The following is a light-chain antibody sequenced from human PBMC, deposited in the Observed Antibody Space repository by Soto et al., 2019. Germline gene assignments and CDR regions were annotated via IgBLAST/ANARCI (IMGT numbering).Light chain of an antibody. J-gene: IGLJ3*02. Sequence: TGTXSDVGSYNFVSWYQQYPGKAPKLVIYDVTNRPSGVSDRFSGSKSGNTASLTISGLQAEDEANYYCNSYTTSSTSVFGGGTKVTVL. CDR1: XSDVGSYNF. CDR2: DVT. CDR3: NSYTTSSTSV. V-gene: IGLV2-14*03.